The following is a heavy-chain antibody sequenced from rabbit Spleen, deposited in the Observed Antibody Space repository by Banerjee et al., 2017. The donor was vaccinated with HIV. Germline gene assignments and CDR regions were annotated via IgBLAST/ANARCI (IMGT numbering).Heavy chain of an antibody. CDR2: IDPIFGRT. CDR1: GFDFSVYG. D-gene: IGHD2-1*01. J-gene: IGHJ4*01. CDR3: VRDLGCDDDSEKGYFNL. Sequence: QLVESGGGLVQPGGSLKLSCKASGFDFSVYGLSWVRQAPGKGLEGIGNIDPIFGRTSYARWVNGQFAISSHNAQNTLYLQLNSLTAADTANYFCVRDLGCDDDSEKGYFNLWGQGTLVTVS. V-gene: IGHV1S47*01.